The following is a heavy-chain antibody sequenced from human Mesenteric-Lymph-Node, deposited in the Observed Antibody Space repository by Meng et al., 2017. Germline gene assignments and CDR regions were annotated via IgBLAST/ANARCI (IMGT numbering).Heavy chain of an antibody. CDR3: VRITTMVRGVIGY. J-gene: IGHJ4*02. D-gene: IGHD3-10*01. CDR1: GGSISSSAYH. V-gene: IGHV4-39*01. CDR2: IDYSGNT. Sequence: QPQLQESGPGLVKPSETLSLTCIVSGGSISSSAYHWGWIRQPPGKGLEWIGTIDYSGNTYYNASLKGRLTISVDTSKNQFSLKLSSVTAADTAVYYCVRITTMVRGVIGYWGQGTLVTVSS.